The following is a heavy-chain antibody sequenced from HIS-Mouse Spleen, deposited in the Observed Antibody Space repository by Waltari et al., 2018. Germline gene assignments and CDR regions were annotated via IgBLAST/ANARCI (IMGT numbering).Heavy chain of an antibody. Sequence: QLQLQESGPGLVKPSETLSLTCTVSGGSISSSSYYWGWCRHPPGKGLEWIGSIYYSGSTYYNPSLKSRVTISVDTSKNQFSLKLSSVTAADTAVYYCAREIPYSSSWYDWYFDLWGRGTLVTVSS. CDR1: GGSISSSSYY. V-gene: IGHV4-39*07. CDR2: IYYSGST. J-gene: IGHJ2*01. D-gene: IGHD6-13*01. CDR3: AREIPYSSSWYDWYFDL.